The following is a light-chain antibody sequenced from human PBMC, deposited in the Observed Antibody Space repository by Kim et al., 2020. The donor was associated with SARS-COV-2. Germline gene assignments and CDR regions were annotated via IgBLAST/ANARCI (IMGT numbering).Light chain of an antibody. CDR1: SSNIGSNS. CDR2: RNN. Sequence: GQRVTIPCSGSSSNIGSNSVYWYHQLPGTAPKLLIYRNNPRPSGVPDRFSGSKSGTSASLAISGLRSEDEADYYCAAWDDSLSGPVFGGGTQLTVL. J-gene: IGLJ3*02. V-gene: IGLV1-47*01. CDR3: AAWDDSLSGPV.